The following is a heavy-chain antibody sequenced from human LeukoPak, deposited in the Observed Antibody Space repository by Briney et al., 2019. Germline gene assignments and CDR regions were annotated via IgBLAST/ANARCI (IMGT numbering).Heavy chain of an antibody. Sequence: SETLSLTCTVSGGSISGYYWGWIRQPPGKGLEWIGSIYYSGSTYYNPSLKSRVTISVDTSKNQFSLKLSSVTAADTAVYYCARRIVGATLYFDYWGQGTLVTVSS. V-gene: IGHV4-39*01. J-gene: IGHJ4*02. D-gene: IGHD1-26*01. CDR2: IYYSGST. CDR3: ARRIVGATLYFDY. CDR1: GGSISGYY.